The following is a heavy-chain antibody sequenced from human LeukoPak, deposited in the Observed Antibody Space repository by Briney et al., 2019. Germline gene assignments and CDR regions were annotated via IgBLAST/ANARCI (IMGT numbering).Heavy chain of an antibody. J-gene: IGHJ4*02. Sequence: PSETLSLTCAVYGGSFSGYYWSWIRQPPGKGLEWIGEINHSGSTNYNPSLKSRVTISVDTSKNQFSLKLSSVTAADTAVYYCARGISIAAAGTEGPYFDYWGQGTLVTVSS. CDR3: ARGISIAAAGTEGPYFDY. V-gene: IGHV4-34*01. D-gene: IGHD6-13*01. CDR1: GGSFSGYY. CDR2: INHSGST.